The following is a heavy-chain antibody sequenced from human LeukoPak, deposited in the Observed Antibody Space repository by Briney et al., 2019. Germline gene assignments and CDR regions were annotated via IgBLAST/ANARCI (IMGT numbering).Heavy chain of an antibody. CDR3: ARGRGYYYDSRGLNY. V-gene: IGHV4-34*01. J-gene: IGHJ4*02. D-gene: IGHD3-22*01. CDR1: GGSFSGYY. CDR2: INHSGST. Sequence: SETLSLTCAVYGGSFSGYYWSWIRQPPGKGLEWIGEINHSGSTNYNPSLKSRVTISVDTSKNQFSLKLSSVTAADTAVYYCARGRGYYYDSRGLNYWGQGTMVTVPS.